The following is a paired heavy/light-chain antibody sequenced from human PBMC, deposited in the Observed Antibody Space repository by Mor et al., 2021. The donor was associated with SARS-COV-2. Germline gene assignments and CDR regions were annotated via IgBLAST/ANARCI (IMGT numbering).Heavy chain of an antibody. Sequence: QVQLVESGGGLVKPGGSLRLSCAASGFTFSDYYMSWIRQAPGKGLEWVSYISSSGSTIYYADSVKGRFTISRDNAKNSLYLQMNSLRAEDTAVYYCAREPAYCTNGVCPRRGYYYGMDVWGQGTTVTVSS. V-gene: IGHV3-11*01. D-gene: IGHD2-8*01. J-gene: IGHJ6*02. CDR2: ISSSGSTI. CDR1: GFTFSDYY. CDR3: AREPAYCTNGVCPRRGYYYGMDV.
Light chain of an antibody. CDR1: QSVSSY. Sequence: EIVLTQSPATLSLSPGERATLSCRASQSVSSYLAWYQQKPGQAPRLLIYDASNRATGIPARFSGSGSGTDFTLTISSLEPEDFAVYYCQQRSNWPLMYTFGQGTKLEIK. J-gene: IGKJ2*01. CDR3: QQRSNWPLMYT. CDR2: DAS. V-gene: IGKV3-11*01.